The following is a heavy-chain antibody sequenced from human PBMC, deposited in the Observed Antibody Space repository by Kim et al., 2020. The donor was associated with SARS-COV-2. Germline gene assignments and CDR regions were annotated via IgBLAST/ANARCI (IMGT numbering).Heavy chain of an antibody. CDR1: GYTFTSYA. CDR2: INTNTGNP. Sequence: ASVKVSCKASGYTFTSYAMNWVRQAPGQGLEWMGWINTNTGNPTYAQGFTGRFVFSLDTSVSTAYLQISSLKAEDTAVYYCARVAAAGPRGWFDPWGQGTLVTVAS. V-gene: IGHV7-4-1*02. CDR3: ARVAAAGPRGWFDP. D-gene: IGHD6-13*01. J-gene: IGHJ5*02.